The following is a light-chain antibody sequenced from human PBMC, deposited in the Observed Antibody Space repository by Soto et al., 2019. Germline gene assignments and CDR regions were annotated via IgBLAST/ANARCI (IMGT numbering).Light chain of an antibody. V-gene: IGKV3-15*01. CDR1: QSVSSN. CDR3: QQYNNWPPIT. Sequence: IVLTQSPGTLSSSPGERATLSCRASQSVSSNLAWYQQKPGQAPRLLIYGASTRATGIPARFSGSGSGTEFTLTIGSLQSEDFAVYYCQQYNNWPPITFGQGTRLEIK. J-gene: IGKJ5*01. CDR2: GAS.